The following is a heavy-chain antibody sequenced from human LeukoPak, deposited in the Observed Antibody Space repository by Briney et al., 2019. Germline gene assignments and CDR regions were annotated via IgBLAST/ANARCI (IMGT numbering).Heavy chain of an antibody. D-gene: IGHD1-26*01. V-gene: IGHV3-9*01. CDR3: AKEDVQYAIGSGSFDH. Sequence: SGGSLRLSCVASGFTFDDYAMHWVRQVPGKGLEWVAAISWESANIAYADSVKGRFTISRDNAKNSLFLQMDSLRAEDTAFYFCAKEDVQYAIGSGSFDHWGQGTLVTVSS. J-gene: IGHJ4*02. CDR1: GFTFDDYA. CDR2: ISWESANI.